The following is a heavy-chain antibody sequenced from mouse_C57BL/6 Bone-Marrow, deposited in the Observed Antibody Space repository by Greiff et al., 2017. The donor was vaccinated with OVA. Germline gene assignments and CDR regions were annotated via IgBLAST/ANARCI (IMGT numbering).Heavy chain of an antibody. D-gene: IGHD1-1*01. CDR3: ARAPFYGSSLYYYAMDY. V-gene: IGHV1-50*01. CDR2: IDPSDSYT. J-gene: IGHJ4*01. CDR1: GYTFTSYW. Sequence: QVQLQQSGAELVKPGASVKLSCKASGYTFTSYWMQWVKQRPGQGLEWIGEIDPSDSYTNYNQKFKGKATLTVDTSSSTAYMQLSSLTSEDSAVYYCARAPFYGSSLYYYAMDYWGQGTSVTVSS.